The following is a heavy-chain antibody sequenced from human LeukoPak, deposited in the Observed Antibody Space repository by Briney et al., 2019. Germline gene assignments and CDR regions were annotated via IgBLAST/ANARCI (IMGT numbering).Heavy chain of an antibody. CDR3: ASTRVAGLVELWASGPNWFDP. V-gene: IGHV4-59*01. J-gene: IGHJ5*02. D-gene: IGHD5-18*01. CDR1: GGSISSYY. Sequence: SETLSLTCTVSGGSISSYYWSWIRQPPGKGLEWIGYIYYSGSTNYNPSLKSRVTISVDTSKNQFSLKLSSVTAADTAVYYCASTRVAGLVELWASGPNWFDPWGQGTLVTVSS. CDR2: IYYSGST.